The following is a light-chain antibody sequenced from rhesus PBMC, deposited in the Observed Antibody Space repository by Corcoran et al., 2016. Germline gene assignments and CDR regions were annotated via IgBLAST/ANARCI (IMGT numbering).Light chain of an antibody. J-gene: IGKJ2*01. V-gene: IGKV1-22*01. Sequence: DIQMTQSPSSLSASVGDTVTITCRASQDIISWLAWYQQKPGKAPKLLIYKASNLQSGVPSRFSGSGSGTDFTLPIRSLQSEDFATYYYQHYGSRPLYCFGQGTKVEI. CDR3: QHYGSRPLYC. CDR1: QDIISW. CDR2: KAS.